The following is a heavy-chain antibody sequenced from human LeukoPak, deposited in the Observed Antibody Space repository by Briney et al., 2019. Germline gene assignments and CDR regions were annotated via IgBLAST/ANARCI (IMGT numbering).Heavy chain of an antibody. V-gene: IGHV1-8*02. D-gene: IGHD2/OR15-2a*01. CDR3: ARGFRYYYYYMDV. CDR1: GYTFTSYY. Sequence: ASVKVSCKASGYTFTSYYMHWVRQAPGQGLEWMGWMNPNSGNTGYAQKFQGRVTMTRNTSISTAYMELSSLRSEDTAVYYCARGFRYYYYYMDVWGKGTTVTVSS. CDR2: MNPNSGNT. J-gene: IGHJ6*03.